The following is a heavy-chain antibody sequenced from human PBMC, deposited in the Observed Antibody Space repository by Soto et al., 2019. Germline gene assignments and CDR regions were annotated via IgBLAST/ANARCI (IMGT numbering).Heavy chain of an antibody. V-gene: IGHV3-9*01. CDR2: INYNSGSV. D-gene: IGHD6-13*01. J-gene: IGHJ4*02. CDR3: AKDISLRGWVYLVVEY. CDR1: GFTFDVYA. Sequence: EVQLVESGGGWVQPGRSLRLSCAAYGFTFDVYAMHWVRQAPGKGLEWVSGINYNSGSVGYADSVKGRFTISRDNAKNSLHLQMNSLRAEATAVYYCAKDISLRGWVYLVVEYWGQGTLVTVSP.